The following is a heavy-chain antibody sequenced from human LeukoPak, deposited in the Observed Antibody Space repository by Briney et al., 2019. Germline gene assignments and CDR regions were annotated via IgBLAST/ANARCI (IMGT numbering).Heavy chain of an antibody. J-gene: IGHJ3*02. CDR3: AKDRDGAFDI. Sequence: SVKVSCKASGGTFSSYAISWVRQAPGQGLEWMGGIIPIFGTANYAQKFQGRVTITTDESTSTAYMELSSLRSEDTAVYYCAKDRDGAFDIWGQGTMVTVSS. D-gene: IGHD5-24*01. CDR1: GGTFSSYA. V-gene: IGHV1-69*05. CDR2: IIPIFGTA.